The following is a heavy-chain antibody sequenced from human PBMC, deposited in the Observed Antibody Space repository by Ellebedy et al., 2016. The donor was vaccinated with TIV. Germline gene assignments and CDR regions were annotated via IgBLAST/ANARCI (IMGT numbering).Heavy chain of an antibody. Sequence: GGSLRLXXAASGFTFSSYGMHWVRQAPGKGLEWVAVIWYDGSNKYYADSVKGRFTISRDNSKNTLYLQMNSLRAEDTAVYYCARDLHLKDYGDYPGDAFDIWGQGTMVTVSS. CDR1: GFTFSSYG. CDR2: IWYDGSNK. CDR3: ARDLHLKDYGDYPGDAFDI. V-gene: IGHV3-33*01. D-gene: IGHD4-17*01. J-gene: IGHJ3*02.